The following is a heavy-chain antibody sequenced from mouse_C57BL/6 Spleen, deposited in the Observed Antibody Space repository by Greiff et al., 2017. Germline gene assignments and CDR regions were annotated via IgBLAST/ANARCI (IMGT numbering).Heavy chain of an antibody. CDR2: IYPGSGST. J-gene: IGHJ3*01. CDR1: GYTFTSYW. Sequence: QVQLQQPGAELVKPGASVKMSCKASGYTFTSYWITWVKQRPGQGLEGIGDIYPGSGSTNYNEKFKSKATLTVDTSSSTAYRQLSSLTSEDSAVYYCARDYGSSYGFAYWGQGTLVTVSA. CDR3: ARDYGSSYGFAY. V-gene: IGHV1-55*01. D-gene: IGHD1-1*01.